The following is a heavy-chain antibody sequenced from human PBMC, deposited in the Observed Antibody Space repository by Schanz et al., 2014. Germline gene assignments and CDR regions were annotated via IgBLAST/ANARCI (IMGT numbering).Heavy chain of an antibody. D-gene: IGHD5-12*01. J-gene: IGHJ3*02. CDR2: ITRQGTT. V-gene: IGHV3-23*04. Sequence: EVQLVESGGGLIKPGGSLRLSCAASGFRFDDYAMNWVRQAPGRGLEWVSGITRQGTTYYADFVKGRFSISRDLSSNTLYLQMNSLRAEDTAVYYCAGAVATIRADSFDIWGQGTMVAVSS. CDR3: AGAVATIRADSFDI. CDR1: GFRFDDYA.